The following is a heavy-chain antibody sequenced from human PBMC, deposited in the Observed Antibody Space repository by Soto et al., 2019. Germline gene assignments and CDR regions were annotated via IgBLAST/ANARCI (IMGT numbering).Heavy chain of an antibody. CDR2: TIPIFGTA. CDR1: GGTFSSYA. J-gene: IGHJ4*02. D-gene: IGHD6-19*01. V-gene: IGHV1-69*01. CDR3: ARSLRGSSGCYDRSSQVYFDY. Sequence: QVQLVQSGAEVKKPGSSVKVSCKASGGTFSSYAVSWVRQAPGQGREWVGGTIPIFGTANYAQKFQGRVTITADESTSTDYMELSSLRSEDTAVYYCARSLRGSSGCYDRSSQVYFDYWGQGTLVTVSS.